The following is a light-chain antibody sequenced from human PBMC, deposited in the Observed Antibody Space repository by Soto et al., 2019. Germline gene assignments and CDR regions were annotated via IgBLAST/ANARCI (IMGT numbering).Light chain of an antibody. CDR1: QSVSSSY. CDR2: GAS. J-gene: IGKJ4*01. Sequence: EIVLTQSPATLSLSPGERAALSCRASQSVSSSYLAWYQQKPGQAPRLLIYGASTRATGIPARFSGIGSGTEFSLIISSLQSEDFAVYYCQHYKSWPLSFGGGTKVDIK. CDR3: QHYKSWPLS. V-gene: IGKV3-15*01.